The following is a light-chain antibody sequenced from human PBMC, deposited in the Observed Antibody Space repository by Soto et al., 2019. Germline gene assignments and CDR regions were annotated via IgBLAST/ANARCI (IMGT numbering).Light chain of an antibody. V-gene: IGKV3-20*01. Sequence: EIVLTQSPGTLSVSPGERATLFCRARQSISSTYLAWYQKNPGQAPRLLLYGAFNRATGIPDRFSGSGSGTDFTLTISRLEAEDCAFYYCQQYGSSSFAFGPGTKVEIK. CDR1: QSISSTY. CDR2: GAF. J-gene: IGKJ3*01. CDR3: QQYGSSSFA.